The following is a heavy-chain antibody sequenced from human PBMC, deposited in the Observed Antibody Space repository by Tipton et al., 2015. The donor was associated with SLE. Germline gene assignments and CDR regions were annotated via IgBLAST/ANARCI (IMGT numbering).Heavy chain of an antibody. CDR2: SNPSGRT. V-gene: IGHV4-34*01. CDR1: GGSFSGYY. Sequence: TLSLTCAVYGGSFSGYYWSWILRPPGKGLEWIGESNPSGRTNYNPSLKSPVTISVDTSKNQLSLELTSVTAADTSVYYCARHEGGRVEYCSGACALDHWSQGNLVTVSS. CDR3: ARHEGGRVEYCSGACALDH. J-gene: IGHJ4*02. D-gene: IGHD2-15*01.